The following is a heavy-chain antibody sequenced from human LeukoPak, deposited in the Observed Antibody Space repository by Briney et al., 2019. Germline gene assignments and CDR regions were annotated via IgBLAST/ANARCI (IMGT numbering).Heavy chain of an antibody. CDR2: ISGSGGST. CDR1: GFTVSSNY. D-gene: IGHD4-17*01. V-gene: IGHV3-23*01. Sequence: GGSLRLSCAASGFTVSSNYMSWVRQAPGKGLEWVSAISGSGGSTYYADSVKGRFTISRDNSKNTLYLQMNSLRAEDTAVYYCARLTTTVTRGGSDWFDPWGQGTLVTVSS. J-gene: IGHJ5*02. CDR3: ARLTTTVTRGGSDWFDP.